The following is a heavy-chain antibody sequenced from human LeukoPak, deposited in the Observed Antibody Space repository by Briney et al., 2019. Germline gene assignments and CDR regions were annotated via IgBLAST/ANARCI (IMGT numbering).Heavy chain of an antibody. CDR1: GFTFSSYA. Sequence: GESLRLSCAASGFTFSSYAMSWVRQAPGKGLEWVSAISGSGGSTYYADSVKGRFTISRDNSKNTLYLQMNSLRAEDTAVYYCAKDHSPYCGGDCYPHWYFDLWGRGTLVTVSS. CDR3: AKDHSPYCGGDCYPHWYFDL. J-gene: IGHJ2*01. D-gene: IGHD2-21*02. CDR2: ISGSGGST. V-gene: IGHV3-23*01.